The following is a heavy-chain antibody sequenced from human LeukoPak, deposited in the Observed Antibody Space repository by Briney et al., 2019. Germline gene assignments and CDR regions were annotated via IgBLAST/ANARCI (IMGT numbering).Heavy chain of an antibody. CDR1: GYSFNSYDTYG. CDR2: ISAYNGDT. D-gene: IGHD1-7*01. V-gene: IGHV1-18*01. Sequence: ASVKVSCKASGYSFNSYDTYGISWVRQAPGQGLEWMGWISAYNGDTEYAQKFQGRVTMTTDTSTNTAYMELRSLRSEDTAVYYCARDHSNWNYAPDFWGQGTLVIVSS. CDR3: ARDHSNWNYAPDF. J-gene: IGHJ4*02.